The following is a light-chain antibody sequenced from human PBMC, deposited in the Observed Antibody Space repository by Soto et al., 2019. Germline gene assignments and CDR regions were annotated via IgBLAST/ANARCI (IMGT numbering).Light chain of an antibody. Sequence: SALTQTDSVSASLGESMNISCTGNNTDIVGYNYVSWYQQHPGKAPKLVIYDVTSRPSGIPNRFSGSKSGFTASLPISGLQAEDDAHYFFSSYRAYRTLEVFGTGTKVTVL. J-gene: IGLJ1*01. CDR2: DVT. CDR1: NTDIVGYNY. CDR3: SSYRAYRTLEV. V-gene: IGLV2-14*03.